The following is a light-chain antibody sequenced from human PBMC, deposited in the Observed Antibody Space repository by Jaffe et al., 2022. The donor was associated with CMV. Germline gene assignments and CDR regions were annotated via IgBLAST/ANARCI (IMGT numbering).Light chain of an antibody. CDR2: DNN. CDR3: GTWDSSLSGVV. CDR1: GSNIGNNF. V-gene: IGLV1-51*01. J-gene: IGLJ3*02. Sequence: QSVLTQPPSVSAAPGQKVTISCSGSGSNIGNNFVSWYQQVPGTAPKLVIYDNNERPSGIPDRFSGSKSGTSATLGITGLQTGDEADYYCGTWDSSLSGVVFGGGTKLTVL.